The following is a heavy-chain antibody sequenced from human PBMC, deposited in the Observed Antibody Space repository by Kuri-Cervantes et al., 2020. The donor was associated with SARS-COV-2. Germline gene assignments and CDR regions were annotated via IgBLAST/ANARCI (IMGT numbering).Heavy chain of an antibody. CDR3: ARGPFSSGWFDY. Sequence: ASVKVSCKVSGYTLTELSMHWVRQAPGKGLEWIGGFDPEDGETIYAQKLQGRVTMTTDTSTSTAYMGLRSLRSDDTAVYYCARGPFSSGWFDYWGQGTLVTVSS. D-gene: IGHD6-19*01. CDR2: FDPEDGET. J-gene: IGHJ4*02. V-gene: IGHV1-24*01. CDR1: GYTLTELS.